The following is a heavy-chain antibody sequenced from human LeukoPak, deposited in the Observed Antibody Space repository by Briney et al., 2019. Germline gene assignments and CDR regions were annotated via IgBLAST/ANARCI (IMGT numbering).Heavy chain of an antibody. J-gene: IGHJ4*02. Sequence: ASVKVSCKASGYIFTQYGISWVRQAPGQGLEWMASISTYTGNTNYAQNFQGRVTMTTDTSTSTAYMELRSLRSDDTAVYYCARHQDDSSGYYYTASFDYWGQGTLVTVSS. CDR3: ARHQDDSSGYYYTASFDY. CDR2: ISTYTGNT. CDR1: GYIFTQYG. V-gene: IGHV1-18*01. D-gene: IGHD3-22*01.